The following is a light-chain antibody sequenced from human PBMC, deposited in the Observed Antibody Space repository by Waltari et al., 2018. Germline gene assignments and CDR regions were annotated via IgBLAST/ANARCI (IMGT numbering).Light chain of an antibody. Sequence: IVLTQSPGTASLSPGERVTLSCRASQSVGSSSLAWYQQKPGQAPRLVIYRASRRATGIPDRFSGSGSGTDFSLTISRLGPEDFAVYYCQQHGTLPATFGQGTKVEIK. CDR1: QSVGSSS. CDR3: QQHGTLPAT. J-gene: IGKJ1*01. CDR2: RAS. V-gene: IGKV3-20*01.